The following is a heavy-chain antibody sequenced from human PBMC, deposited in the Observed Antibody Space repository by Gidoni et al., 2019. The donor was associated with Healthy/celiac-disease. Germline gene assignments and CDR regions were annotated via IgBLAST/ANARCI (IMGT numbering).Heavy chain of an antibody. Sequence: QVQLQESGPGRVKPSETLSLTCTGSGGSISSYYWSWIRQPPGKGLEWIGYIYSSGSTNYNPSLQSRVTISVDTSKNQFSLKLSSVTAADTAVYYCAGAGPDAFDIWGQGTMVTVSS. J-gene: IGHJ3*02. CDR1: GGSISSYY. CDR3: AGAGPDAFDI. CDR2: IYSSGST. V-gene: IGHV4-59*01.